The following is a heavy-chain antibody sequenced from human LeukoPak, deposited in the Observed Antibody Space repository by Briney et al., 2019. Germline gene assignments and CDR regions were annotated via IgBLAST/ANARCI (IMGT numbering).Heavy chain of an antibody. D-gene: IGHD5-24*01. CDR3: ASGARRDGYTYYFDY. Sequence: SETLSLTCTVSGGSISSSSYYWGWIRQPPGKGLEWIGSIYYSGSTYYNPSLKSRVTISVDTSKNQFSLKLSSVTAADTAVYYCASGARRDGYTYYFDYWGQGTLVTVSS. V-gene: IGHV4-39*07. J-gene: IGHJ4*02. CDR2: IYYSGST. CDR1: GGSISSSSYY.